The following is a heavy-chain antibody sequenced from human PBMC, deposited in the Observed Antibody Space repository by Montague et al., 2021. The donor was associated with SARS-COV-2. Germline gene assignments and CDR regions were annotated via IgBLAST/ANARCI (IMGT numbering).Heavy chain of an antibody. J-gene: IGHJ4*02. Sequence: PPLVKPTQTLTLACTFSWFSLSTGGVGVGWIRQPPGQALEWLALIYWDDDKRYSPSLKSRLTITKDTSKSQVVLTMTNMDPVDTATYYCARRPVVVGRGGFDYWGQGTLVTVSS. CDR3: ARRPVVVGRGGFDY. D-gene: IGHD3-22*01. CDR1: WFSLSTGGVG. CDR2: IYWDDDK. V-gene: IGHV2-5*02.